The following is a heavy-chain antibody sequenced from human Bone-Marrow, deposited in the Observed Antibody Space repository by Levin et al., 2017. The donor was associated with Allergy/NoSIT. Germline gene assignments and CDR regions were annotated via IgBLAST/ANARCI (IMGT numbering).Heavy chain of an antibody. CDR2: ISYDGNNK. CDR1: GFTFSSYA. J-gene: IGHJ3*02. V-gene: IGHV3-30*04. Sequence: SCAASGFTFSSYAMHWVRQAPGKGLEWVAVISYDGNNKYYADSVKGRFTISRDISKNTLYLQMNSLRAEDTAVYYCARDGVTPGTHDDDTFDIWGQGTMVTVSS. CDR3: ARDGVTPGTHDDDTFDI. D-gene: IGHD2-21*02.